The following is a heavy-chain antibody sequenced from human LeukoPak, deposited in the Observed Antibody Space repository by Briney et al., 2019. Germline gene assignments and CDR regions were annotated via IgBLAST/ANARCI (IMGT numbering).Heavy chain of an antibody. CDR2: ISSRSNYI. CDR3: ARDRAIILFGAFDI. J-gene: IGHJ3*02. Sequence: GGSLRLSCAASGFTFSSYEMNWVRQAPGEGLEWVSSISSRSNYIYYADSVKGRFTISRDNAKNSLYLQMNSLRAEDTAVYYCARDRAIILFGAFDIWGQGTVVTVSS. D-gene: IGHD3-3*01. V-gene: IGHV3-21*01. CDR1: GFTFSSYE.